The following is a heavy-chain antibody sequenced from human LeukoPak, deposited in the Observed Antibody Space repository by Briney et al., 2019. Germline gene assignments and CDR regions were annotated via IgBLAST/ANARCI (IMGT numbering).Heavy chain of an antibody. D-gene: IGHD3-22*01. V-gene: IGHV1-46*01. J-gene: IGHJ4*02. CDR2: INPSGGST. Sequence: ASVKVSCKASGYTFTGYYMHWVRQAPGQGLEWMGIINPSGGSTTYAQKFQGRVTMTRDTSTSTVYMELSSLRSEDTAVYYCARDCLDGDSSGYYDYWGQGTLVTVSS. CDR1: GYTFTGYY. CDR3: ARDCLDGDSSGYYDY.